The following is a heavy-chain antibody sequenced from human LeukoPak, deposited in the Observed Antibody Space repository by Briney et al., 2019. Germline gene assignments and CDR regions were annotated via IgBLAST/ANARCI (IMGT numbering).Heavy chain of an antibody. D-gene: IGHD3-3*01. Sequence: EGSLRLSCAASGFTFSSYAMHWVRQAPGKGLEWVAVISYDGSNKYYADSVKGRFTISRDNSKNTLYLQMNSLRAEDTAVYYCAKTPYDFWSGRRDYYYYYMDVWGKGTTVTVSS. CDR2: ISYDGSNK. J-gene: IGHJ6*03. CDR3: AKTPYDFWSGRRDYYYYYMDV. CDR1: GFTFSSYA. V-gene: IGHV3-30-3*01.